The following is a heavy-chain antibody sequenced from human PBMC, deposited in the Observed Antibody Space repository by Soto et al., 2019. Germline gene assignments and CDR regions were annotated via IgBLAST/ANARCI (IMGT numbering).Heavy chain of an antibody. CDR3: ARDATSHYYYYGMDV. CDR1: GGSFSGYY. D-gene: IGHD5-12*01. Sequence: SETLSLTCAVYGGSFSGYYWSWIRLPPGKGLEWIGEINHSGSTNYTPSLKSRVTISVDTSKNPFSLKLSSVTAADTAVYYCARDATSHYYYYGMDVWGQGTTVTVSS. CDR2: INHSGST. J-gene: IGHJ6*02. V-gene: IGHV4-34*01.